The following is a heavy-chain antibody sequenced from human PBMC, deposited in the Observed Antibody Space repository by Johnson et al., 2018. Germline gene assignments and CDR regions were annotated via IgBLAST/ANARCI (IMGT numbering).Heavy chain of an antibody. CDR3: SRSRGGRWPDYYYYYMDV. J-gene: IGHJ6*03. Sequence: QVQLVQSGGGVVQXGRSLRLSCAASGFTFSSYGMHWVRQAPGKGLEWVAVISYDGSNKYYADSVKGRFTISRDNSKNTLYLQMNSLRAEDTAGYYCSRSRGGRWPDYYYYYMDVWGKGTAVTVSS. V-gene: IGHV3-30*03. CDR1: GFTFSSYG. D-gene: IGHD2-15*01. CDR2: ISYDGSNK.